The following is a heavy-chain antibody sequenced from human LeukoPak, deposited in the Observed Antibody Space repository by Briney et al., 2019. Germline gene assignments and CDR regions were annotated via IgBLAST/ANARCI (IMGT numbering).Heavy chain of an antibody. CDR2: IFYSGST. CDR3: ARPGGETRVMPFDY. D-gene: IGHD3-16*01. J-gene: IGHJ4*02. CDR1: GASFSNHY. Sequence: SDTRSLTCTVPGASFSNHYLSWIRQPPGKGLEWTVCIFYSGSTTYNPSLMSRVTMSVDTSKNQFSLKLSSVTAADTAVYYCARPGGETRVMPFDYWGQGALVSVSS. V-gene: IGHV4-59*08.